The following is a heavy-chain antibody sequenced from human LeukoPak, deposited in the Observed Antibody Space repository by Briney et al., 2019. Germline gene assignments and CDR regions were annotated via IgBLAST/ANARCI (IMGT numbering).Heavy chain of an antibody. CDR2: INSNSGDT. CDR1: GNIFTGYY. D-gene: IGHD4/OR15-4a*01. J-gene: IGHJ4*02. CDR3: ARAGNRDDYGDY. Sequence: ASVKVSCKASGNIFTGYYMHWVRQAPGQGLEWMGWINSNSGDTKYAQKFQGRVTMTRDTSISTAYMELSRLTSDDSAVYYCARAGNRDDYGDYWGQGTLVSVSS. V-gene: IGHV1-2*02.